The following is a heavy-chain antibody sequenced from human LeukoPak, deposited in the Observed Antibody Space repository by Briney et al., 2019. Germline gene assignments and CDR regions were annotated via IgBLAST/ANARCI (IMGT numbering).Heavy chain of an antibody. D-gene: IGHD6-19*01. CDR1: GFTFGTYA. J-gene: IGHJ5*01. CDR3: AKIPYSSGWVQNWFDS. Sequence: GGSLRLSCAASGFTFGTYAMSWVRQAPGKGLEWISAISGSGGSTYYADSVKGRFTISRDNSKNTLYLQMNSLRAEDTAVYYCAKIPYSSGWVQNWFDSWGQGTLDTVSS. CDR2: ISGSGGST. V-gene: IGHV3-23*01.